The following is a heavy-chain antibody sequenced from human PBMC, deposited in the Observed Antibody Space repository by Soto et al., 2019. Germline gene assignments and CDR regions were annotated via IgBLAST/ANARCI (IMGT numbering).Heavy chain of an antibody. CDR3: AASSSVAAAGYFKF. V-gene: IGHV1-69*01. D-gene: IGHD6-13*01. CDR2: ISPLFSTT. CDR1: GDLFNNYA. J-gene: IGHJ4*02. Sequence: QVQLVQSGAEVKEPGSSVKVSCKATGDLFNNYAFNWVRQAPGQGLEWMGRISPLFSTTNYAQKFQGRVTICADELKTIVYLEVSNLEAEDTAMYYCAASSSVAAAGYFKFWGQGNLVTVSP.